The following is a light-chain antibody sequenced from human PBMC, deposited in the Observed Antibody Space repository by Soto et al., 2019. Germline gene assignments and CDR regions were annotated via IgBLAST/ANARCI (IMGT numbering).Light chain of an antibody. V-gene: IGLV1-44*01. J-gene: IGLJ2*01. CDR1: SSNMGTNT. Sequence: QSVLTQPPSASGTPGQRVTISCSGSSSNMGTNTVNWYQQFPRGAPKLLISIDNQRPSGVPDRFSGSKSGTSASLAITGLQSEDEADYYCAAWDGSLNHILFGGGTKLTVL. CDR3: AAWDGSLNHIL. CDR2: IDN.